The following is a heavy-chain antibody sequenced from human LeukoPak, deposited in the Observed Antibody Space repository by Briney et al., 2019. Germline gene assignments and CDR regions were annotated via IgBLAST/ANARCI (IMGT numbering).Heavy chain of an antibody. CDR3: AKDYRRMGILDPADY. CDR2: IYSGGST. V-gene: IGHV3-66*01. J-gene: IGHJ4*02. Sequence: PGGSLRLSCAVSGFTVSSSYMSWVRQAPGRGPEWVSVIYSGGSTYYADSVKGRFTISRDNSKNTLYLQMDSLRAEDTAVYYCAKDYRRMGILDPADYWGQGTLVTVSS. CDR1: GFTVSSSY. D-gene: IGHD1-1*01.